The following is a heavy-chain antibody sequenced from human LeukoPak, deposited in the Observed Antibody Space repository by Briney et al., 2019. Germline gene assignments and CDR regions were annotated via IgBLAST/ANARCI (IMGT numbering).Heavy chain of an antibody. V-gene: IGHV1-18*01. J-gene: IGHJ4*02. CDR3: ARDLDQYNGRFGGFGHDF. D-gene: IGHD3-10*01. CDR1: GYTFINYG. CDR2: ISAYNGNT. Sequence: APVKVSCKASGYTFINYGINWVRQAPGQGLEWMGWISAYNGNTNYAQSLQGRVTMTTDTSTSTVYMEMRSLTSDDTAVYYCARDLDQYNGRFGGFGHDFWGQGTLVTVSS.